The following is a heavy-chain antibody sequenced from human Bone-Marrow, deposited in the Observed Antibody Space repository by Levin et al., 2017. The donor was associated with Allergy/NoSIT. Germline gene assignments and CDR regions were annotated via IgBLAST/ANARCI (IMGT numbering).Heavy chain of an antibody. CDR2: ISGSGSNT. CDR3: AREGLGAISPRVDC. Sequence: PGGSLRLSCAASGFTFSSYAISWVRQAPGKGLEWVSAISGSGSNTYYADSVKGRFTISRDNSKSTLYLQMNSLRVEDTAVYYCAREGLGAISPRVDCWGQGPLVTVSS. CDR1: GFTFSSYA. D-gene: IGHD1-26*01. J-gene: IGHJ4*02. V-gene: IGHV3-23*01.